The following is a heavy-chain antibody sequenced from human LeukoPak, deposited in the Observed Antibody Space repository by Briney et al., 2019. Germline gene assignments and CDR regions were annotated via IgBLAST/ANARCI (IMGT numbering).Heavy chain of an antibody. V-gene: IGHV5-51*01. Sequence: GIIYPRDSDTRYSPSFQGQVSISVDTSIDTAYLQWSSVKASDTAMYYCARLLAAPYYINFWGQGTLVTVPS. J-gene: IGHJ4*02. CDR2: IYPRDSDT. CDR3: ARLLAAPYYINF. D-gene: IGHD6-25*01.